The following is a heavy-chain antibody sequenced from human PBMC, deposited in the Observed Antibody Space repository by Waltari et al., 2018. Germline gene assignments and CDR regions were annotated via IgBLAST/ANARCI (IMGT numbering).Heavy chain of an antibody. J-gene: IGHJ5*02. D-gene: IGHD3-3*01. Sequence: QVQLVQSGAEVKKPGSSVKVSCKASGGTFSSYAISWVRQAPGQGLEWRGRIIPIRGIANDEQKVKGRVKRTADKSTSTAYMELSRLRSEDTAVYYCARDSESIDDFSENWFDPWGQGTLVTVSS. V-gene: IGHV1-69*09. CDR1: GGTFSSYA. CDR2: IIPIRGIA. CDR3: ARDSESIDDFSENWFDP.